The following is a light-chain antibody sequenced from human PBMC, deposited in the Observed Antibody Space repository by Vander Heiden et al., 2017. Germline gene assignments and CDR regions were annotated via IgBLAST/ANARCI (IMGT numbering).Light chain of an antibody. J-gene: IGKJ2*01. Sequence: DILLTQSPSTLSSSAGERATITCRASQSVSSWLAWYQQKPGKAPKLLIYKAYIVESGVASSCSGSGAGTESITIIGRLPHDDAVNYFRQQYNSHLYTFGQGTKLXIK. CDR1: QSVSSW. CDR2: KAY. V-gene: IGKV1-5*03. CDR3: QQYNSHLYT.